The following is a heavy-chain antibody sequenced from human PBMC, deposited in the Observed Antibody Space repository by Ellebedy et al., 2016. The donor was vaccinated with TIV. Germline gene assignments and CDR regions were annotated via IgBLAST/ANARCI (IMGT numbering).Heavy chain of an antibody. D-gene: IGHD1-26*01. CDR3: ASGANSLAGMDV. V-gene: IGHV1-46*01. CDR1: GYTLTSYY. J-gene: IGHJ6*02. CDR2: INPSGGVT. Sequence: ASVKVSCKASGYTLTSYYVHWVRQAPGQGLEWMGIINPSGGVTKYAQMFQGRVTMIRETSTSTVYMDLRSLRSEETAVYYCASGANSLAGMDVWGQGTPVTVSS.